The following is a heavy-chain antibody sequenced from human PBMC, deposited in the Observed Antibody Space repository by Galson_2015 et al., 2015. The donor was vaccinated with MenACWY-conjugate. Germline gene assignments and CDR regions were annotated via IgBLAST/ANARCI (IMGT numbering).Heavy chain of an antibody. CDR1: GGSFSDNY. D-gene: IGHD3-10*01. CDR3: ARGPPVYYSGTGGYYYFDY. J-gene: IGHJ4*02. V-gene: IGHV4-34*01. CDR2: INHSGST. Sequence: SEPLSLTCAVFGGSFSDNYWSWIRQPPGKGLEWIGEINHSGSTNYNPSLKSRVTISVDTSRNQFSLQLSSVTAADTAAYYCARGPPVYYSGTGGYYYFDYWGQGTLVTVSS.